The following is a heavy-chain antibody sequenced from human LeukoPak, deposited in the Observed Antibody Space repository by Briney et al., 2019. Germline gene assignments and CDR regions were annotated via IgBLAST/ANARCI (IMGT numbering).Heavy chain of an antibody. D-gene: IGHD3-10*01. Sequence: SETLSLTRAVYGGSFSGYYWSWIRQPPGKGLEWIGEINHSGSTNYNPSLKSRVTISVDTSKNQFSLKLSSVTAADTAVYYCARGGYFYGSGSYYNEYNWFDPWGQGTLVTVSS. CDR3: ARGGYFYGSGSYYNEYNWFDP. CDR1: GGSFSGYY. CDR2: INHSGST. V-gene: IGHV4-34*01. J-gene: IGHJ5*02.